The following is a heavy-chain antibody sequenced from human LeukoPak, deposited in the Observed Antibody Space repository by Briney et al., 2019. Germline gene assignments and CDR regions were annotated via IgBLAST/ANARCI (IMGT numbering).Heavy chain of an antibody. CDR1: GGSISSYY. V-gene: IGHV4-59*01. CDR2: IYYSGST. CDR3: ARRNSVTVAFDY. D-gene: IGHD1-14*01. Sequence: SETLSLTCTVSGGSISSYYWSWIRKPPGKGLEWIGYIYYSGSTNYNPSLKSRVTISVDTSKNQFSLKLSSVTAADTAVYYCARRNSVTVAFDYWGQGTLVTVSP. J-gene: IGHJ4*02.